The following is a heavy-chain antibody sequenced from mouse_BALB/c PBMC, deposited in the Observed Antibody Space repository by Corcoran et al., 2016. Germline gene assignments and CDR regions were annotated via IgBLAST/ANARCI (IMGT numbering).Heavy chain of an antibody. Sequence: DVQLQESGPGLVKPSQSLSLTCSVTGYSITSGYYWNWIRQFPGNKLEWMGYISYDGSNNYNPSLKNRISITRDTSKNQFFLKLNSVTTEDTATYYCARDHSSPYAMDYWGQGTSVTVSS. J-gene: IGHJ4*01. V-gene: IGHV3-6*02. CDR2: ISYDGSN. CDR1: GYSITSGYY. D-gene: IGHD1-1*01. CDR3: ARDHSSPYAMDY.